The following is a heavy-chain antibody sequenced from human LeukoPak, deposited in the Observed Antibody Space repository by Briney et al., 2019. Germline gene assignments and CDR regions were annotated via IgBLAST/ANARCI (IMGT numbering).Heavy chain of an antibody. V-gene: IGHV3-30*18. CDR2: TTHDGMYT. Sequence: GGSLRLSCAAAGFSLWTSGIHWVRHAPGEGLEWLSLTTHDGMYTNYADSVKGRFTISTDTSKNTVYLQMNSLRPEDTAVYYCTKGGGISANPLDPWGQGTLVIVSS. J-gene: IGHJ5*02. CDR3: TKGGGISANPLDP. D-gene: IGHD4-23*01. CDR1: GFSLWTSG.